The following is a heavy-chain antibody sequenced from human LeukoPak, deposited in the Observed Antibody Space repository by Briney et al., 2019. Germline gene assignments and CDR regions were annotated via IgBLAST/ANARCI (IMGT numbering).Heavy chain of an antibody. CDR3: ARGYYDSSGYYGYALPLGSLLSYYYYYMDV. Sequence: SQTLSLTCTVAGGSISSRSYHWSWIRQPAGKGLEWIGRIYTSGSTKYNPSLKSRVTISVDTSKNQFSLKLSSVTAADTAVYYCARGYYDSSGYYGYALPLGSLLSYYYYYMDVWGKGTTVTVSS. CDR2: IYTSGST. D-gene: IGHD3-22*01. J-gene: IGHJ6*03. CDR1: GGSISSRSYH. V-gene: IGHV4-61*02.